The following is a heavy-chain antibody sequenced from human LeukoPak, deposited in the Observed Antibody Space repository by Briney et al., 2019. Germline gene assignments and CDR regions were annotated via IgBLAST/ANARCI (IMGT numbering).Heavy chain of an antibody. CDR1: GFTVSSNY. J-gene: IGHJ4*02. CDR2: IDGGCST. CDR3: ARGEEWELAFDY. Sequence: QPGGSLRLSCAASGFTVSSNYMSWGLRAPGKRLEWVSVIDGGCSTYYADSVKGRFTISRDNSKNTLYLQMNSLRAEDTAAYHCARGEEWELAFDYWGQGTLVTVSS. V-gene: IGHV3-53*01. D-gene: IGHD1-26*01.